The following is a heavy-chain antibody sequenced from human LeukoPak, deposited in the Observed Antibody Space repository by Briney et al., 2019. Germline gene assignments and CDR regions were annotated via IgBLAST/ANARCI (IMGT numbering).Heavy chain of an antibody. D-gene: IGHD3-10*01. CDR2: IGATDNSK. Sequence: GGSLRLSCAASGFNFGTYPMGWVRQAPGKGLEWVSTIGATDNSKYYRDSVKGRFTISRDNFKNTLYLQMNSLRAEDTAVYYCARGSKPSGYWGQGTLVTVSS. CDR3: ARGSKPSGY. J-gene: IGHJ4*02. V-gene: IGHV3-23*02. CDR1: GFNFGTYP.